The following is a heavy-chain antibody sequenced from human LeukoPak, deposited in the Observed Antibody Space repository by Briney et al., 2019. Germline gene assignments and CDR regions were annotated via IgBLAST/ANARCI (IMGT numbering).Heavy chain of an antibody. Sequence: QTGGSLRLSCAASGFTVSTNYMSWVRQVPGKGLEWVSIIYSGGNTYYADSVKGRFTISRDISKNTLYLQMNSLRAEDTAVYYCARILGYGGPDYWGQGTLVTVSS. CDR2: IYSGGNT. CDR1: GFTVSTNY. D-gene: IGHD4-17*01. V-gene: IGHV3-66*01. J-gene: IGHJ4*02. CDR3: ARILGYGGPDY.